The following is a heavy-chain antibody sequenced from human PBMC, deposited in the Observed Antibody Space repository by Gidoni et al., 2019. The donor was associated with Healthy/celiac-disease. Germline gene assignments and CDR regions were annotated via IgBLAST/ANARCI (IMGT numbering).Heavy chain of an antibody. Sequence: QVQLVQSGAEVKKPGSSVKVSCKASGGTFSSYAISWVRQAPVQGLEWMGGIIPIFGTANYAQKFQGSVTITADESTSTAYMELSSLRSEDTAVYYCAREIRYYDSSGRGAFDIWGQGTMVTVSS. V-gene: IGHV1-69*01. CDR2: IIPIFGTA. CDR3: AREIRYYDSSGRGAFDI. CDR1: GGTFSSYA. D-gene: IGHD3-22*01. J-gene: IGHJ3*02.